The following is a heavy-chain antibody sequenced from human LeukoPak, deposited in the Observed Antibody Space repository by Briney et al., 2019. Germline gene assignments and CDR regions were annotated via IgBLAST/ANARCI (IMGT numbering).Heavy chain of an antibody. V-gene: IGHV5-51*01. J-gene: IGHJ4*02. CDR2: IYPGDSDT. Sequence: HGESLKISCKGSGYRFTSYWIGWERQMPGKGLGWMGIIYPGDSDTRYSPSFQGQVTISADKSISTAYLQWSSLKASDTAMYYCARSHDFWSGYCDYWGQGTLVTVSS. CDR1: GYRFTSYW. D-gene: IGHD3-3*01. CDR3: ARSHDFWSGYCDY.